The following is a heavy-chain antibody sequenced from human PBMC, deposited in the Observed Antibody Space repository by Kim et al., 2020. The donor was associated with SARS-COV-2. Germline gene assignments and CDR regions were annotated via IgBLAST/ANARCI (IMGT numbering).Heavy chain of an antibody. V-gene: IGHV3-30*07. CDR3: ARDVGLYIGLTN. J-gene: IGHJ6*01. D-gene: IGHD1-20*01. Sequence: YYADCVKGQFTISSDNPTDTLYLQMNSLGDEDTAVYYCARDVGLYIGLTNWGQGTTVTVSS.